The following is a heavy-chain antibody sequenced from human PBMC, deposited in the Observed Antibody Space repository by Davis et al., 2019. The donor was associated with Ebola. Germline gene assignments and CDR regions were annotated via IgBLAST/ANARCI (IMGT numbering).Heavy chain of an antibody. J-gene: IGHJ4*02. V-gene: IGHV4-59*11. CDR3: ARAEGLAYFDY. Sequence: PSETLSLTCSVSGGSISSHYWSWIRQPPGKGLEWIGYIYYSGSTNYNPSLKSRVTISVDTSKNQFSLKLSSVTAADTAVYYCARAEGLAYFDYWGQGTLVTVSS. CDR1: GGSISSHY. D-gene: IGHD3/OR15-3a*01. CDR2: IYYSGST.